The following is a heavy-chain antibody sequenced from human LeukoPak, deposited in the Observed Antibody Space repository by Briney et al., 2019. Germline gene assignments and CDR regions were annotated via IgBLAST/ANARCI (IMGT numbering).Heavy chain of an antibody. J-gene: IGHJ4*02. CDR1: GYSFTSYW. V-gene: IGHV5-51*01. CDR3: AGSVNYDSSGYFVY. D-gene: IGHD3-22*01. CDR2: IYPGDSDT. Sequence: GESLKISCKGSGYSFTSYWIGWARQMPGKGLEWMGIIYPGDSDTRYSPSFQGQVTISAYKSISTAYLQWSSRKASDSAMYYCAGSVNYDSSGYFVYSGQGALVTVSS.